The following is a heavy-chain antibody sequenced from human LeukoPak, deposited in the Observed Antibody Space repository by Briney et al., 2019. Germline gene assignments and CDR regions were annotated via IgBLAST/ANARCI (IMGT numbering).Heavy chain of an antibody. Sequence: PSETLSLTCAVYGGSFSGYYWSWIRQPPGKGLEWIGEINHSGRTNYNPSLKSRVTISVDTSKNQFSLKLSSVTAADTAVYYCARRVVYKRRAVAAQRGTFDYWGQGTLVTVSS. CDR2: INHSGRT. D-gene: IGHD6-19*01. J-gene: IGHJ4*02. V-gene: IGHV4-34*01. CDR1: GGSFSGYY. CDR3: ARRVVYKRRAVAAQRGTFDY.